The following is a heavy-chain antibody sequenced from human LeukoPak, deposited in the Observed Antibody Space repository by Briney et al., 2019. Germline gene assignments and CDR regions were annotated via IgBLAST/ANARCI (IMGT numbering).Heavy chain of an antibody. D-gene: IGHD3-22*01. CDR3: ARDPTYYYDSSGYYYVGYFDY. Sequence: SETLSLTCAVYGGSFSGYYWSWIRQPPGKGLEWIGEINHSGSTNYTPSLKSRVTISVDTSKNQFSLKLSSVTAADTAVYYCARDPTYYYDSSGYYYVGYFDYWGQGTLVTVSS. V-gene: IGHV4-34*01. CDR1: GGSFSGYY. J-gene: IGHJ4*02. CDR2: INHSGST.